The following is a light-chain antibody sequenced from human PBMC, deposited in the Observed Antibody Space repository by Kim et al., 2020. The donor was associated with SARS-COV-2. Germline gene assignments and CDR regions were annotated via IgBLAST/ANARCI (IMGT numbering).Light chain of an antibody. CDR1: QSVSRD. J-gene: IGKJ2*01. Sequence: VVMTQSPASLSVSPGEGATLSCRASQSVSRDLAWYQQKPGQTPRLLIYGASTRAAGVPDRISGSGSGTEFTLTISSLQSEDFGVYYCHQYNKWHTFGQGIKLEI. CDR2: GAS. V-gene: IGKV3-15*01. CDR3: HQYNKWHT.